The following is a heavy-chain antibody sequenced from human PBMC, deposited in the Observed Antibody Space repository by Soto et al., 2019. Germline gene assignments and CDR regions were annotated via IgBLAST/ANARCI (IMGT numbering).Heavy chain of an antibody. V-gene: IGHV4-34*01. Sequence: SETLSLTCAVYGGSFSSDYWCWIRQPPGKGLEWIGEINHSGSTNYNPTLKNRVTLKVGTTKTQDTPKLSSVTAADTAVYYCARGRPTSTTIFGVSFDYWGQGTLVTVSS. CDR3: ARGRPTSTTIFGVSFDY. J-gene: IGHJ4*02. CDR2: INHSGST. CDR1: GGSFSSDY. D-gene: IGHD3-3*01.